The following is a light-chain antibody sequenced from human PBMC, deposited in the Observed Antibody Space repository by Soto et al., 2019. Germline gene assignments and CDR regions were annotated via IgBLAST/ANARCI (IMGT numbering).Light chain of an antibody. J-gene: IGKJ1*01. CDR1: QSVNSD. V-gene: IGKV3-15*01. Sequence: ETVMTQSPATLSVSPGERATLSCRASQSVNSDLAWYQQKPGQAPRLLIYGASTRATGIPARFSGSGSGTEFTLTISSLQSGDFAVYYCHQYDNWPETFGQGTNVDIK. CDR3: HQYDNWPET. CDR2: GAS.